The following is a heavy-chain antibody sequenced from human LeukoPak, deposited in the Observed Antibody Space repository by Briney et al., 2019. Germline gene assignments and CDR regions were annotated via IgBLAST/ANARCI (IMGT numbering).Heavy chain of an antibody. J-gene: IGHJ4*02. CDR2: IYYSGSI. CDR3: ARNDYGVVI. V-gene: IGHV4-59*01. D-gene: IGHD4-17*01. Sequence: SETLSLTCTVSGGSISSYYWSWIRQPPGKGLEWIGYIYYSGSINYNPSLKSRVTISVDTSKNQFSLKLSSVTAADTAVYYCARNDYGVVIWGQGTLVTVSS. CDR1: GGSISSYY.